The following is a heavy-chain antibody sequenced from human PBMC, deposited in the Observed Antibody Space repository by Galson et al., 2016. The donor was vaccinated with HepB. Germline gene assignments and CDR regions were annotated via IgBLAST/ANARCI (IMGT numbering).Heavy chain of an antibody. D-gene: IGHD6-13*01. CDR3: ARDRGSSSWLLLGRGGMDV. CDR1: GFTFSSYS. V-gene: IGHV3-48*02. CDR2: ISSSSSTI. J-gene: IGHJ6*02. Sequence: SLRLSCAAFGFTFSSYSMNWVRQAPGKGLEWVSYISSSSSTIYYADSVKGRFTISRDNAKNSLYLQMNSLRDEDTAVYYCARDRGSSSWLLLGRGGMDVWGQGTTVTVSS.